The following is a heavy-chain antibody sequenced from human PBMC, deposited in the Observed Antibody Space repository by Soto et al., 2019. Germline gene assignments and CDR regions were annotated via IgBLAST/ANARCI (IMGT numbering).Heavy chain of an antibody. CDR2: INHSGST. Sequence: QVQLQQWGAGLLKPSETLSLTCAVYGGSFSGYYWSWIRQPPGKGLEWIGEINHSGSTNYNPSLKSRVTISVDTSKNQFSLKLSSVTAADTAVYYCASHVPINSSSAAKDWFDPWGQGTLVTVSS. J-gene: IGHJ5*02. CDR1: GGSFSGYY. V-gene: IGHV4-34*01. CDR3: ASHVPINSSSAAKDWFDP. D-gene: IGHD6-6*01.